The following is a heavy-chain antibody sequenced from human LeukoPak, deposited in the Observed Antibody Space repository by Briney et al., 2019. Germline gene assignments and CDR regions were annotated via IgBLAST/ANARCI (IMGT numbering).Heavy chain of an antibody. J-gene: IGHJ3*01. CDR2: IIPIFGTA. D-gene: IGHD6-19*01. V-gene: IGHV1-69*06. CDR3: ARDNEQWLAWVT. Sequence: ASVKVSCKASGYSFTGYYMHWVRQAPGQGLEWMGGIIPIFGTANYAQKFRGRVTITADKSTRTAYMELSSLRSEDTAVYYCARDNEQWLAWVTWGQGTMVTVSS. CDR1: GYSFTGYY.